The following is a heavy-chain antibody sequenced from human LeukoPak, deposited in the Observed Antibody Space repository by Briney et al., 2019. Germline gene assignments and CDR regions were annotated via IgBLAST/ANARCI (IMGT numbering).Heavy chain of an antibody. Sequence: GGSLRLSCAASGFTFSSYSMNWVRQAPGKGLEWVSSISSSSSYIYYADSVKGRFTISRDNAKNSLYLQMNSLRAEDTAVYYCARSDPLRWFSPRGGAFDIWGQGTMVTVSS. V-gene: IGHV3-21*01. D-gene: IGHD4-23*01. CDR3: ARSDPLRWFSPRGGAFDI. J-gene: IGHJ3*02. CDR1: GFTFSSYS. CDR2: ISSSSSYI.